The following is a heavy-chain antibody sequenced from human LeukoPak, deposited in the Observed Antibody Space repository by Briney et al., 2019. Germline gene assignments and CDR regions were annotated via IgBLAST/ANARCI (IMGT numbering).Heavy chain of an antibody. V-gene: IGHV3-30*18. CDR2: ISYDGSNK. Sequence: GGSLRLSCAASGFTFSSYGVHWVRQAPGKGLEWVAVISYDGSNKYYADSVKGRFTISRDNSKNTLYLQMNSLRAEDTAVYYCAKDGCSSTSCYNFDYWGQGTLVTVSS. CDR3: AKDGCSSTSCYNFDY. CDR1: GFTFSSYG. J-gene: IGHJ4*02. D-gene: IGHD2-2*02.